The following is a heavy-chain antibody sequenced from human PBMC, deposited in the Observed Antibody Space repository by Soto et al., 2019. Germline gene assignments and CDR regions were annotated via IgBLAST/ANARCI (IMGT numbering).Heavy chain of an antibody. CDR2: ISGSGGST. D-gene: IGHD6-19*01. Sequence: GGSLRLSCAASGFTFSSYAMSWVRQAPGKGLEWVSAISGSGGSTYYADSVKGRFTISRDNSKNTLYLQMNSLRAEDTAVYYCAKDVSSSGWSFWFDPWGQGTLVTVSS. J-gene: IGHJ5*02. CDR3: AKDVSSSGWSFWFDP. CDR1: GFTFSSYA. V-gene: IGHV3-23*01.